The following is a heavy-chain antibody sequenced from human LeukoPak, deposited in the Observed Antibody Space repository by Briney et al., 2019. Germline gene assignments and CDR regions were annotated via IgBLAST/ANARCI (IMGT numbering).Heavy chain of an antibody. Sequence: SETLSLTCTVSGGSISSYYWSWIRQPPGKGLEWIGYIYYSGSTNYNPSLKSRVTISVDTSKNQFSLKLSSVTAADTAVYYCARSVVVVPAAIPRFDYWGQGTLVTVSS. CDR1: GGSISSYY. CDR2: IYYSGST. J-gene: IGHJ4*02. D-gene: IGHD2-2*01. V-gene: IGHV4-59*01. CDR3: ARSVVVVPAAIPRFDY.